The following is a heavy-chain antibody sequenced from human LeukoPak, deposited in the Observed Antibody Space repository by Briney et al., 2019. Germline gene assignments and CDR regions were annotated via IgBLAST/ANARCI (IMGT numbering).Heavy chain of an antibody. CDR2: IKYDGGQK. CDR3: ARERYGVGATFDA. D-gene: IGHD1-26*01. J-gene: IGHJ5*02. Sequence: GSLRLSCAASGFTLSTFWMSWVCQAPGKGLEWVANIKYDGGQKYYVDSVRGRFTISRDNDKNSLYLEMNSLRADDMAVYYCARERYGVGATFDAWGQGTLVTVSS. CDR1: GFTLSTFW. V-gene: IGHV3-7*01.